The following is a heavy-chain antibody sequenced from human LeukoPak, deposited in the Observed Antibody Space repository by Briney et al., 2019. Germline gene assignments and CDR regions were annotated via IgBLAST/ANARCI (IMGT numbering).Heavy chain of an antibody. CDR1: GGSISSGSYY. CDR3: ARHNQAAYYGSGSYYRYPGAFDY. V-gene: IGHV4-61*02. J-gene: IGHJ4*02. Sequence: PSETLSLTCTVSGGSISSGSYYWSWIRQPAGKGLEWIGRIYTSGSTNYNPSLKSRVTISVDTSKNQFSLKLSSVTAADTAVYYCARHNQAAYYGSGSYYRYPGAFDYWGQGTLVTVSS. CDR2: IYTSGST. D-gene: IGHD3-10*01.